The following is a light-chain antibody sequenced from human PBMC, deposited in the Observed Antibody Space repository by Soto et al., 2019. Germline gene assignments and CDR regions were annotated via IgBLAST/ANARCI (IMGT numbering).Light chain of an antibody. V-gene: IGLV2-14*01. CDR3: SSYTSSTSYV. J-gene: IGLJ1*01. CDR1: SSDVGGYNF. CDR2: EVS. Sequence: QSALTQPASVSGSPGQSITISCTGTSSDVGGYNFVSWYQQHPGKAPKLMISEVSNRPSGVSNRFSGSKSGNTASLTISGLQAGDEADYYCSSYTSSTSYVFGTGTKVTVL.